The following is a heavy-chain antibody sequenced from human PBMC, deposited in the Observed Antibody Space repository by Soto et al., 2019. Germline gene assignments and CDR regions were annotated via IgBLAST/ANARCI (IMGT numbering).Heavy chain of an antibody. Sequence: GGSLRLSCAASGFTFSSYGMHWVRQAPGKGLEWVAVIWYDGSNKYYADSVKGRFTISRDNSKNTLYLQMNSLRAEDTAVYYCARGGVYYDILTGHMDVWGKGTTVTVSS. V-gene: IGHV3-33*01. D-gene: IGHD3-9*01. CDR2: IWYDGSNK. J-gene: IGHJ6*03. CDR1: GFTFSSYG. CDR3: ARGGVYYDILTGHMDV.